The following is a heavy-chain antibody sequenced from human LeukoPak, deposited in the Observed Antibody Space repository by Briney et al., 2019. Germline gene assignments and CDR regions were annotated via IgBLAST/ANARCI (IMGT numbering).Heavy chain of an antibody. CDR1: GGSISSSNW. CDR3: ARAGYSSSWYYYYGMDV. V-gene: IGHV4-4*02. CDR2: IYHSGST. D-gene: IGHD6-13*01. J-gene: IGHJ6*02. Sequence: SGTLSLTCAVSGGSISSSNWWSWVRQPPGKGLEWNGEIYHSGSTNYNPSLKSRVTISVDKSKNQFSLKLSSVTAADTAVYYCARAGYSSSWYYYYGMDVWGQGTTVTVSS.